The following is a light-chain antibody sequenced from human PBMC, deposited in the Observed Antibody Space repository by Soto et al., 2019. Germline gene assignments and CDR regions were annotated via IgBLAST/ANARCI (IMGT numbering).Light chain of an antibody. Sequence: QSVLTQPPSASGAPGVRVTISCSGSTSNIGSNNVNWYQQLPGTAPKLLIYSNNQRPSGLPDRFSASKSGTSASLAVSGLQSEDEADYHCAAWDDSLNGVIFGGGTKVTVL. V-gene: IGLV1-44*01. CDR3: AAWDDSLNGVI. CDR2: SNN. J-gene: IGLJ2*01. CDR1: TSNIGSNN.